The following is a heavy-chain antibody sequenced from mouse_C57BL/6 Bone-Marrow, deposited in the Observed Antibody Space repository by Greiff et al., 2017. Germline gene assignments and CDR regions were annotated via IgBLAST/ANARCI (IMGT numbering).Heavy chain of an antibody. CDR3: ARDEDSSGYDY. Sequence: QVQLQQSGAELMKPGASVKLSCKATGYTFTGYWIEWVKQRPVHGLEWIGKILPRRGSTNYNEKFKGKATFTADTSSNTAYMQLSSLTTEDSAIYYCARDEDSSGYDYWGQGTTLTVSS. CDR1: GYTFTGYW. J-gene: IGHJ2*01. D-gene: IGHD3-2*02. V-gene: IGHV1-9*01. CDR2: ILPRRGST.